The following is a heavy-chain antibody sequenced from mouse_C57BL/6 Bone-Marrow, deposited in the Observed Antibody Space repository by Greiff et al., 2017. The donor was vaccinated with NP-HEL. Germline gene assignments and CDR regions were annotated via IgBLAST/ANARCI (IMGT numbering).Heavy chain of an antibody. CDR1: GYTFTSYW. CDR3: ARGERGLLPYAMDY. J-gene: IGHJ4*01. V-gene: IGHV1-64*01. D-gene: IGHD2-3*01. Sequence: QVQLQQPGAELVKPGASVKLSCKASGYTFTSYWMHWVKQRPGQGLEWIGMIHPNSGSTNYNEKFKSKATLTVDKSSSTAYMQLSSLTSEDSAVYYCARGERGLLPYAMDYWGQGTSVTVSS. CDR2: IHPNSGST.